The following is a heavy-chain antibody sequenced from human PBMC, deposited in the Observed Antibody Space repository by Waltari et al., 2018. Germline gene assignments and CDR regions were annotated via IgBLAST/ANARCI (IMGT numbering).Heavy chain of an antibody. CDR1: GYTLTELS. V-gene: IGHV1-24*01. J-gene: IGHJ3*02. Sequence: QVQLVQSGAEVKKPGASVKVSCKVSGYTLTELSMHWVRQAPGKGLEWMGGFDPEDGETIYAQKFQGRGTMTEDTSTDTAYMELSSLRSEDTAVYYCATDSLELRGAGSGLDAFDIWGQGTMVTVSS. CDR3: ATDSLELRGAGSGLDAFDI. D-gene: IGHD1-7*01. CDR2: FDPEDGET.